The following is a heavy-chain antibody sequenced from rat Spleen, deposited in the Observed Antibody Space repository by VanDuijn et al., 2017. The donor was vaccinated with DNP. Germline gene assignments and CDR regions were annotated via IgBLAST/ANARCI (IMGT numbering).Heavy chain of an antibody. J-gene: IGHJ2*01. V-gene: IGHV5-27*01. Sequence: EVQLVESGGGLVQPGGSLKLSCATSGFTFSYYGMAWVRQAPKKGLEWVASITNSGGSTSYRDSVKGRFTISRNNAKSTLYLQMDSLRSEDTATYYCTTDFERGYWGQGVLVTVSS. D-gene: IGHD1-11*01. CDR1: GFTFSYYG. CDR3: TTDFERGY. CDR2: ITNSGGST.